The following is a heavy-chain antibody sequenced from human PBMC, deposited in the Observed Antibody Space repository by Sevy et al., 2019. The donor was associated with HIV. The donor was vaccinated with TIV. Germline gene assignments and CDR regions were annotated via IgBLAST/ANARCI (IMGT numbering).Heavy chain of an antibody. D-gene: IGHD6-13*01. CDR3: ATHAGIAAAGRVFDY. CDR2: IRNNADSYTT. Sequence: AGSLRLSCAASGFTFSDHYMEWVRQAPGKELEWVGRIRNNADSYTTEYAASVKGRFTISRDDSKNSLYLLMNSLKTVDTAVYYCATHAGIAAAGRVFDYWGQGTLVTVSS. J-gene: IGHJ4*02. V-gene: IGHV3-72*01. CDR1: GFTFSDHY.